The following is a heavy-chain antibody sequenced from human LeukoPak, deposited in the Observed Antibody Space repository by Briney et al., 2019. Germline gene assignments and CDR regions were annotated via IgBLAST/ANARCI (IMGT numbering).Heavy chain of an antibody. J-gene: IGHJ3*01. V-gene: IGHV3-7*01. CDR3: ARPAYTAAYDL. D-gene: IGHD3-16*01. CDR2: MKGDGSEI. Sequence: GGSLRLSCAASGFTFGTYWMTWVRQAPGKGLEWVANMKGDGSEIHYVDSVKGRFTISRDNAKNSLYLQMHSLRAEDTAVYYCARPAYTAAYDLWGQGTMVTVSS. CDR1: GFTFGTYW.